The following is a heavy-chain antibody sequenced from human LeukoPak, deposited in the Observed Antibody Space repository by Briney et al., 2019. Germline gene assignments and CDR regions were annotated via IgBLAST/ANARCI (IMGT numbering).Heavy chain of an antibody. CDR3: VKARISEDGLDF. CDR1: GFTFSWSA. V-gene: IGHV3-23*01. J-gene: IGHJ4*02. Sequence: PGGSLRLTCAASGFTFSWSAMTWVRQTPGKGLDWVSSISSSGNTYYADSVKGRFTISRDNSKNMLYLQMNSLRAEDTAVYYCVKARISEDGLDFWGQGTLATVSS. D-gene: IGHD6-13*01. CDR2: ISSSGNT.